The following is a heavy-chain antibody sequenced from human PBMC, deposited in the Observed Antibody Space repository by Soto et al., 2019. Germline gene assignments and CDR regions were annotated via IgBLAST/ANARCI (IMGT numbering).Heavy chain of an antibody. Sequence: GSLRLSCAASGFTFSGSAMHWVRQASGKGLEWVGRIRSKANSYATAYAASVKGRFTISRDDSKNTAYLQMNSLKTEDTAVYYCTRLYGVQQAEYFQHWGQGALVTVSS. V-gene: IGHV3-73*01. CDR3: TRLYGVQQAEYFQH. D-gene: IGHD4-17*01. CDR2: IRSKANSYAT. J-gene: IGHJ1*01. CDR1: GFTFSGSA.